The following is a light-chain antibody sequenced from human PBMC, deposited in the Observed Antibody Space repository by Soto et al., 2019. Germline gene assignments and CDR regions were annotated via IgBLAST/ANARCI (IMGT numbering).Light chain of an antibody. Sequence: SYELTQPPSVSVAPGKTASITCGGNNIGSKSVHWYQQKPGQAPVLVIYYDSDRPSGIPERFSGSNSGNTATLTISRVEAGDEADYYCQVWDSSRNYVFGTGTKLTVL. CDR1: NIGSKS. V-gene: IGLV3-21*04. J-gene: IGLJ1*01. CDR3: QVWDSSRNYV. CDR2: YDS.